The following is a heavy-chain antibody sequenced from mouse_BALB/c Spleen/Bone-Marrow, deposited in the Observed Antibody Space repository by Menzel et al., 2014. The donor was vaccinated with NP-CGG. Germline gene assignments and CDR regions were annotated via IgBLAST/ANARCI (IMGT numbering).Heavy chain of an antibody. J-gene: IGHJ2*01. Sequence: EVQGVESGGGLVQPGGSLRLSCATSGFTFTDYYMNWVRQPPGKALEWLGFIRNKANGYTTEYSASVKSRFTISRDNSQNILYLQMNTLRVDDSATHYCARDKGRVFFDYWGQGTTLTVSS. CDR1: GFTFTDYY. CDR2: IRNKANGYTT. V-gene: IGHV7-3*02. CDR3: ARDKGRVFFDY.